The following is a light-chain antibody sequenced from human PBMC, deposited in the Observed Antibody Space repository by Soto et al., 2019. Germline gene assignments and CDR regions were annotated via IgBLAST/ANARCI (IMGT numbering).Light chain of an antibody. J-gene: IGKJ4*01. CDR1: QSISSY. Sequence: DIQMTQSPSSLSASAGDRVTITCRASQSISSYLNWYQQKPGKAPKLLIYAASSLQSGVPSRFSGSGSGTDSTLTISSLQPEDFATYYCQQSYSTPLTFGGGTKVDIK. CDR3: QQSYSTPLT. V-gene: IGKV1-39*01. CDR2: AAS.